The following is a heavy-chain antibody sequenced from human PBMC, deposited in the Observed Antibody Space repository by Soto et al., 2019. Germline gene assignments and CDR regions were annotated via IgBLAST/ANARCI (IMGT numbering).Heavy chain of an antibody. J-gene: IGHJ4*02. Sequence: SETLSLTCTVSGGSISSSSYYWGWIRQPPGKGLEWIGSIYYSGSTYYNPSLKSRVTISVDTSKNQFSLKLSSVTAADTAVYYCARQSRIGTVTTYDFDYWGQGTLVTVSS. CDR1: GGSISSSSYY. CDR2: IYYSGST. D-gene: IGHD4-4*01. V-gene: IGHV4-39*01. CDR3: ARQSRIGTVTTYDFDY.